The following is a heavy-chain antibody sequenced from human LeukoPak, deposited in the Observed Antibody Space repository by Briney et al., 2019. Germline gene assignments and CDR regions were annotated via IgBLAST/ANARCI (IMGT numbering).Heavy chain of an antibody. J-gene: IGHJ4*02. CDR3: ARPDREWQVDY. CDR1: GGPISSSSYY. Sequence: PSETLSLTCTVSGGPISSSSYYWGWVRQPPGKGLEWIGSIYYSGSTYYNPSLKSRVTISVDTSKNQFSLKLSSVTAADTAVYYCARPDREWQVDYWGQGTLVTVSS. D-gene: IGHD3-3*01. V-gene: IGHV4-39*01. CDR2: IYYSGST.